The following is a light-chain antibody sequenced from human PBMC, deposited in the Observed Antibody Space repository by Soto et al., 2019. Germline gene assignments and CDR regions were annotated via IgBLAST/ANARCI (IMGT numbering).Light chain of an antibody. Sequence: QSVLTQPPSASGSPGQSVTISCTGTSSDVGDYNYVSWYQQYPGKAPKLMIYEVSKRPSGVPDRFSGSKSGNTASLTVSGLQAEDEADYYCSSYAGSLNWVFGGGTNLTVL. CDR2: EVS. V-gene: IGLV2-8*01. CDR3: SSYAGSLNWV. CDR1: SSDVGDYNY. J-gene: IGLJ3*02.